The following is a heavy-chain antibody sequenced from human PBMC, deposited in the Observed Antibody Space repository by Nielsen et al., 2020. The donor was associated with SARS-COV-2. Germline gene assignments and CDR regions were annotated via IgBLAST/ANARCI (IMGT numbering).Heavy chain of an antibody. D-gene: IGHD4-17*01. CDR3: ARHRRGGDFQY. J-gene: IGHJ1*01. Sequence: SETLSLTCTVSGGSITTTTYYWAWIRQPPGKGLEWIGSMYYRGNTYYNPSLKSRVAISADTSKNQFSLSLTSVTASDTAVYYCARHRRGGDFQYWGQGTLLIASS. V-gene: IGHV4-39*01. CDR2: MYYRGNT. CDR1: GGSITTTTYY.